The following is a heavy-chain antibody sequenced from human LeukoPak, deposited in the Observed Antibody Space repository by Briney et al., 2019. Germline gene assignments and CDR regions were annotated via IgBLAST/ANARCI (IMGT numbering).Heavy chain of an antibody. Sequence: PGGSLRLSCAASGFTFTDYYMSWVRQAPGKGLEWVSYISSSGSTIYYADSVKGRFTISRDNAKNSLYLQVNSLRAEDTAVYYCARSRIALGVSEPYYFDYWGQGTLVSVSS. V-gene: IGHV3-11*01. CDR2: ISSSGSTI. CDR3: ARSRIALGVSEPYYFDY. CDR1: GFTFTDYY. J-gene: IGHJ4*02. D-gene: IGHD1-14*01.